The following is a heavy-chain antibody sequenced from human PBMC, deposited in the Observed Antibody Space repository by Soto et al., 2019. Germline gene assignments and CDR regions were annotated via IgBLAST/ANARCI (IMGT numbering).Heavy chain of an antibody. D-gene: IGHD2-15*01. V-gene: IGHV4-39*01. Sequence: SETLSLTCTVSGGSISSSSYYWGWIRQPPGKGLEWIGSIYYSGSTYYNKSLKSRVNISVDTSKNQFSLKLSSVTAADTDVYYCARHTPAISISDHWGQGTLVTVSS. CDR2: IYYSGST. J-gene: IGHJ4*02. CDR3: ARHTPAISISDH. CDR1: GGSISSSSYY.